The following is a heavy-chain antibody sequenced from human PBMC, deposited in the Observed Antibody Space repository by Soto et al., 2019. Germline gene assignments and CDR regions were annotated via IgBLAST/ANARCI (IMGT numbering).Heavy chain of an antibody. J-gene: IGHJ6*02. CDR2: IKSKVDGGTV. V-gene: IGHV3-15*01. CDR3: TRDPALRHNNFSCAMDV. CDR1: GFTLSNSW. Sequence: EVQLVESGGGLVKPGGSLRLSCAASGFTLSNSWMNWVRQAPGKGLEWIGRIKSKVDGGTVEFAAPVKVRFTISRDDSRNTLYLQMNSLEVAGTAIYFCTRDPALRHNNFSCAMDVWGRGTTVTVSS. D-gene: IGHD1-1*01.